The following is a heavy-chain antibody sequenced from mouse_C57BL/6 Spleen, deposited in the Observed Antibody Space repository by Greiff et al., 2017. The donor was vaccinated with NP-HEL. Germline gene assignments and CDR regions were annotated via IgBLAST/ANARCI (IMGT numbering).Heavy chain of an antibody. J-gene: IGHJ3*01. CDR1: GYTFTDYY. D-gene: IGHD2-1*01. CDR2: INPYNGGT. Sequence: EVQLQQSGPVLVKPGASVKMSCKASGYTFTDYYMNWVKQSHGKSLEWIGVINPYNGGTSYNQKFKGKATLTVDKSYSTAYMELNSLTSEDSAVYYCARVYGNYWAWFAYWGQGTLVTVSA. CDR3: ARVYGNYWAWFAY. V-gene: IGHV1-19*01.